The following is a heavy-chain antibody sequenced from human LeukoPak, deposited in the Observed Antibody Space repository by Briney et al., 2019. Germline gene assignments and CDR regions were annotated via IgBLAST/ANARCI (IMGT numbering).Heavy chain of an antibody. V-gene: IGHV1-18*01. CDR2: ISGYNDNP. D-gene: IGHD2-15*01. J-gene: IGHJ5*02. CDR1: GYSFGSYG. Sequence: GASVKVSCKASGYSFGSYGISCVRQAPGQGLEWMGWISGYNDNPKYAQKFQGRVTMTTDTSTSTAYMDLRSLRTDDTAVYYCARDWYCSGGSCYDCFDPWGQGTVVTVSS. CDR3: ARDWYCSGGSCYDCFDP.